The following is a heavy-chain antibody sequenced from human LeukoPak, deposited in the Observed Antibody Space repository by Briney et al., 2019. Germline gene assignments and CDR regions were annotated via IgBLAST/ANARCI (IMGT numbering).Heavy chain of an antibody. V-gene: IGHV4-34*01. CDR3: ASGVAVRDY. D-gene: IGHD2-15*01. CDR2: INHSGST. CDR1: GGSFSGYY. J-gene: IGHJ4*02. Sequence: PSETLSLTCAVYGGSFSGYYWSWIRQPPGKGLEWIGEINHSGSTNYNPSLKGRVTISVDTSKNQFSLKLSSVTAADTAVYYCASGVAVRDYWGQGTLVTVSS.